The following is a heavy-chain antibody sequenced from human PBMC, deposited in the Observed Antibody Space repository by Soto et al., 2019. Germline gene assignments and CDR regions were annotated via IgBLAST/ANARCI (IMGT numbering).Heavy chain of an antibody. CDR3: ARAGGSYHKFDY. V-gene: IGHV4-59*01. CDR2: IYYSGST. D-gene: IGHD1-26*01. Sequence: PSETLSLTCTVSGGSISSYYWIWIRQPPGKGLEWIGYIYYSGSTNYNPSLKSRVTISVDTSKNQFSLKLSSVTAADTAVYYCARAGGSYHKFDYWGQGTLVTV. J-gene: IGHJ4*02. CDR1: GGSISSYY.